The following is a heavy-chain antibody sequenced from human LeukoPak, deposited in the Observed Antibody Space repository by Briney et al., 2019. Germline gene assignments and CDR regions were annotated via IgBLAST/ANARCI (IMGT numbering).Heavy chain of an antibody. Sequence: GGSLRLSCVASRFTVSNNHMNWVRQAPEKGLEWVSVIYNGDNTYYADSVQGRFTISKDNSKNTLYLQMNSLRPEDTAVYFCARAPRWLAFDNWGQGTLVTVSA. CDR1: RFTVSNNH. CDR2: IYNGDNT. D-gene: IGHD6-19*01. J-gene: IGHJ4*02. V-gene: IGHV3-66*01. CDR3: ARAPRWLAFDN.